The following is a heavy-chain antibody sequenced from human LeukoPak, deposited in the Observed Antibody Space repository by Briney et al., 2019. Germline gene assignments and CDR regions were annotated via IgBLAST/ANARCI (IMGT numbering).Heavy chain of an antibody. V-gene: IGHV1-18*01. CDR1: GYTFTSYG. D-gene: IGHD3-22*01. CDR2: ISAYNGNA. Sequence: ASVKVSCKASGYTFTSYGISWVRQAPGQGLEWMGWISAYNGNANYAQNLQGRTTMTTDTSTSTAYMELTSLRSDDTAVYYCARDYYYDSSGYVDYWGQGTLVTVSS. CDR3: ARDYYYDSSGYVDY. J-gene: IGHJ4*02.